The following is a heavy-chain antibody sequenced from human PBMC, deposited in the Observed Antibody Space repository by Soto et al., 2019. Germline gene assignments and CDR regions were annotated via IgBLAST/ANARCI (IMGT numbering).Heavy chain of an antibody. CDR2: ISAYNGNT. Sequence: GESLKISCKGSGYSFTSYGISWVRQAPGQGLEWMGWISAYNGNTNYAQKLQGRVTMTTDTSTSTAYMELRSLRSDDTAVYYCARGSGRGNIAVAGTGFDYWGQGTLVTVSS. J-gene: IGHJ4*02. CDR3: ARGSGRGNIAVAGTGFDY. V-gene: IGHV1-18*01. D-gene: IGHD6-19*01. CDR1: GYSFTSYG.